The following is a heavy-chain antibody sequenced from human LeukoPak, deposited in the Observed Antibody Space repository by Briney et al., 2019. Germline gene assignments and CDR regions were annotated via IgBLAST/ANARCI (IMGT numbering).Heavy chain of an antibody. V-gene: IGHV4-59*01. CDR2: IYYSGGT. J-gene: IGHJ4*02. CDR3: ARVGTVLDGGY. Sequence: SETLSLTCSVSGGSISSYYWSWIRQPPGKGLEWIGYIYYSGGTNYNPSLKSRVTISVDTSKKQFSLKLSSVTAADTAVYYCARVGTVLDGGYWGQGILVTVSS. D-gene: IGHD1-7*01. CDR1: GGSISSYY.